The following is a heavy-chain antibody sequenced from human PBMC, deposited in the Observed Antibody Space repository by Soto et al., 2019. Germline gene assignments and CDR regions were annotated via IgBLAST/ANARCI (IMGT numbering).Heavy chain of an antibody. CDR3: AKGGGFSTDFDY. V-gene: IGHV3-9*01. Sequence: EVQLVESGGGLVHPGKSLRLSCAASGFTFDDYSMHWVRQAPGKGLEWVSTVSWDSDIIYYANSVKGRFIISRDNAKNSLYLQMNSLTLEDTALYYCAKGGGFSTDFDYWGQGTLVTVSS. CDR2: VSWDSDII. D-gene: IGHD2-8*02. CDR1: GFTFDDYS. J-gene: IGHJ4*02.